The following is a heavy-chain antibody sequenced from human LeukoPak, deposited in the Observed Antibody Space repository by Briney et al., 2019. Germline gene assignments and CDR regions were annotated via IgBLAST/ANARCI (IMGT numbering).Heavy chain of an antibody. J-gene: IGHJ4*02. V-gene: IGHV3-23*01. D-gene: IGHD3-22*01. CDR2: ISGSGDYT. CDR3: AKRGYYEFDF. Sequence: GGSLRLSCAASGFTFSNYAMSWVRQAPGKELEWVSAISGSGDYTYYADSVKGRFTISRDNSKNTVYLQMNSLRAEDTAVYYCAKRGYYEFDFWGQGTLVTVSS. CDR1: GFTFSNYA.